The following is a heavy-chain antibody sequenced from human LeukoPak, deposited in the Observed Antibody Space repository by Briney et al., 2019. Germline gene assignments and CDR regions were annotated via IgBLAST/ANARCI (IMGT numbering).Heavy chain of an antibody. J-gene: IGHJ4*02. CDR3: ARDLKTRPGPYYFDY. CDR2: INPNSGGT. V-gene: IGHV1-2*02. CDR1: GYTFTDYY. Sequence: ASVKVSCKASGYTFTDYYMHWVRHAPGQGLEWMGWINPNSGGTNFAEKFQGRVTMTRDTSISTAYMDLSRLRFDDTAVYYCARDLKTRPGPYYFDYWGQGTLVTVSS.